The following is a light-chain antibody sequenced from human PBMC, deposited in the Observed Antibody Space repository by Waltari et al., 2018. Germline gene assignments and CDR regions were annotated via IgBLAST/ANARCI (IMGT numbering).Light chain of an antibody. CDR1: QNVSSK. J-gene: IGKJ5*01. V-gene: IGKV3-15*01. Sequence: ETVMTQSPASLSVSPGEGAILSCRASQNVSSKLAWYQQKPGQAPRLLIFGASTRATGIPARFSGIWSGTEFTLTISSLQSEDFAVYYCQQYNNWPPITFGQGTRLEIK. CDR3: QQYNNWPPIT. CDR2: GAS.